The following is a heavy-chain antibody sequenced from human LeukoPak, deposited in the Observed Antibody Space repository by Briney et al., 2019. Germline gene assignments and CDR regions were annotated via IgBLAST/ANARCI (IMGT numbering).Heavy chain of an antibody. CDR2: IYPGDSDT. CDR3: ARQEYTYGSLDY. D-gene: IGHD5-18*01. CDR1: GFSFTTYW. V-gene: IGHV5-51*01. J-gene: IGHJ4*02. Sequence: GESLKISCKGSGFSFTTYWIGWVRQMPGKGLEWMGIIYPGDSDTRYSPSFQGQVTLSADKSISTAYLQWSSLKASDTAMYYCARQEYTYGSLDYWGQGTLVTVSS.